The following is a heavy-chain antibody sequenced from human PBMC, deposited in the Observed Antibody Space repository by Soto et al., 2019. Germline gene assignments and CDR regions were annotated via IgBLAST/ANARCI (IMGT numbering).Heavy chain of an antibody. CDR2: INPSDGST. J-gene: IGHJ4*02. D-gene: IGHD3-16*01. CDR3: ARRHTNERATIGGFDY. Sequence: APVKVSCKASGYTFTTYYMDWVRQAPGQGLQWMGMINPSDGSTTYAQKFQARVTMTSDTPTSTVYVELNSLGSEDKAIYYCARRHTNERATIGGFDYWGQGTLVTVSS. CDR1: GYTFTTYY. V-gene: IGHV1-46*01.